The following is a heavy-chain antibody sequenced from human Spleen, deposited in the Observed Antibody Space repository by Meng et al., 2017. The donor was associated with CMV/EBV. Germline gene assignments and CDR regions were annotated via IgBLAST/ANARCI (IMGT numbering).Heavy chain of an antibody. CDR1: GFTFSSYG. J-gene: IGHJ4*02. CDR2: ISPRSSYI. Sequence: GESLKISCAASGFTFSSYGMHWVRQTPGKGLEWVSSISPRSSYIYHADSVKGRFTISRDNAKNSLYLQMNSLRAEDTAVYYCARVSYGSGSYYPEDWGQGTQVTVSS. CDR3: ARVSYGSGSYYPED. D-gene: IGHD3-10*01. V-gene: IGHV3-21*01.